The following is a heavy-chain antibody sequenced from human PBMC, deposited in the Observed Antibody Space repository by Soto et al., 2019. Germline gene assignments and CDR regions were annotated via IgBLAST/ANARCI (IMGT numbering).Heavy chain of an antibody. CDR2: IYHGGST. CDR3: ARLNRLPNDAFDI. CDR1: GGSISSDYYS. V-gene: IGHV4-30-2*01. Sequence: QVQLQESGSGLVKPSETLSLTCAVSGGSISSDYYSWSWIRQPPGKDLEWIGYIYHGGSTYYNPSLRSRVTLSVDTSKNHFSLRLTSVTAADTAVYSCARLNRLPNDAFDIWGQGTLVAVSS. D-gene: IGHD3-16*01. J-gene: IGHJ3*02.